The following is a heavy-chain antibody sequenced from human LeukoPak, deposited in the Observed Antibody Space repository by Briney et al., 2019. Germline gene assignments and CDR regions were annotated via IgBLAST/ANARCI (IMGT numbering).Heavy chain of an antibody. CDR3: ARGGLVGAHFDY. CDR2: IYYSGST. Sequence: SETLSLTCTVSGGSISSYYWSWIRQPPGKGLEWIGYIYYSGSTNYNPSLKSRVTISVDTSRNQFSLKLSPVTAADTAVYYCARGGLVGAHFDYWGQGTLVTVSS. CDR1: GGSISSYY. J-gene: IGHJ4*02. V-gene: IGHV4-59*01. D-gene: IGHD1-26*01.